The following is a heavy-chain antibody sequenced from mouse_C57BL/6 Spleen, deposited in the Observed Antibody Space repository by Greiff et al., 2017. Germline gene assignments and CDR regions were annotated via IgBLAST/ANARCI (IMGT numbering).Heavy chain of an antibody. CDR2: LYPGDGDT. V-gene: IGHV1-82*01. J-gene: IGHJ4*01. CDR1: GYAFSSSW. D-gene: IGHD1-1*01. Sequence: QVQLKESGPELVKPGASVKISCKASGYAFSSSWMNWVKQRPGKGLEWIGRLYPGDGDTNYNGKFKGKATLTADKSSSTATMQLSSLTSEDSAVYFCARIYYYGSSCAMDYWGQGTSVTVSS. CDR3: ARIYYYGSSCAMDY.